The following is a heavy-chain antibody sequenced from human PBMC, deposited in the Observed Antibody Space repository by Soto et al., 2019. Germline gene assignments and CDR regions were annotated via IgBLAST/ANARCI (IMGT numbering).Heavy chain of an antibody. Sequence: EVQLVQSGGGLVQPGGSLRLSCGASGFTFSSHWMTWVRQAPGKGLEWVASINPDGSVKHYVDSVKGRFTISRDNADPSLYLQMSSLRAEDTAVYYCARLYVDVSTFDYWGQGTLVTVSS. CDR1: GFTFSSHW. CDR2: INPDGSVK. V-gene: IGHV3-7*01. CDR3: ARLYVDVSTFDY. D-gene: IGHD3-10*02. J-gene: IGHJ4*02.